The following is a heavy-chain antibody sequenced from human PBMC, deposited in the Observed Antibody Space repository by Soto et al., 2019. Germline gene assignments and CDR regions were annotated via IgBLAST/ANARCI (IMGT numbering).Heavy chain of an antibody. CDR3: ARRYGGTFDY. Sequence: SETLSLTCTVSGGSISSNSHYWGWIRQPPGKGLEWIGSIYYSGNTYYNSSLKSRVTISVDTSQNQFSLKLSSVTAADTAVYYCARRYGGTFDYWGQGTLVTVSS. J-gene: IGHJ4*02. CDR1: GGSISSNSHY. CDR2: IYYSGNT. V-gene: IGHV4-39*01. D-gene: IGHD2-15*01.